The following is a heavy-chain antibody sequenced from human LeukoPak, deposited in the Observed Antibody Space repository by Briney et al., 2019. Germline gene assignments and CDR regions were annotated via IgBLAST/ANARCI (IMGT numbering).Heavy chain of an antibody. V-gene: IGHV3-23*01. CDR3: AKDRDPTMVRGVITGLNWFDP. Sequence: GGSLRLSCAASGFTFSSYAMSWVRQAPGKGLEWVSAISGSGGSTYYADSVKGRFTISRDNSKNTLYLQMNSLRAEDTAVYYCAKDRDPTMVRGVITGLNWFDPWGQGALVTVSS. D-gene: IGHD3-10*01. CDR1: GFTFSSYA. CDR2: ISGSGGST. J-gene: IGHJ5*02.